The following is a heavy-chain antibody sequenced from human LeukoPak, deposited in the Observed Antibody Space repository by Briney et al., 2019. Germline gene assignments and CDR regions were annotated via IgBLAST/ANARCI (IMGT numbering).Heavy chain of an antibody. J-gene: IGHJ5*02. CDR1: GGSFSGYY. CDR3: ARRYSSSWYLGWFVP. CDR2: INHSGST. D-gene: IGHD6-13*01. Sequence: SETLSLTCAVYGGSFSGYYWSWIRQPPGKGLEWIGEINHSGSTNYNPSLKSRVTISVDTSKNQFSLKLSSVTAADTAVYYCARRYSSSWYLGWFVPWGQGTLVTVSS. V-gene: IGHV4-34*01.